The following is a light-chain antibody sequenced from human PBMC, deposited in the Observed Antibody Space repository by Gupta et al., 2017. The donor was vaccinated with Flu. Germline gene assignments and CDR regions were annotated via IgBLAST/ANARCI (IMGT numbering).Light chain of an antibody. V-gene: IGKV6-21*02. J-gene: IGKJ1*01. CDR3: HQSSRLPPT. CDR2: YAS. Sequence: PDFQSLTAKGTVTISCRGRQSSGSILHWYQQKPDQSPKLLIKYASQSISGVPSRFSGSGSGTDFTLTINSLEAEDAALYYCHQSSRLPPTFGQGTKVEIK. CDR1: QSSGSI.